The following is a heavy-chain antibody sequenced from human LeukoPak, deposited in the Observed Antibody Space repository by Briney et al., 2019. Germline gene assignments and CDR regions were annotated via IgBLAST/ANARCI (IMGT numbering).Heavy chain of an antibody. CDR1: GFTFSSYS. Sequence: GGSLRLSCAASGFTFSSYSMNWVRQAPGKGLEWVSSISPSSNYIYYADSVKGRFTISRDNAKTSLYLQMNSLRAEDTAVYYCARDLRHPVGGTSYWGQGTLVTVSS. J-gene: IGHJ4*02. CDR3: ARDLRHPVGGTSY. V-gene: IGHV3-21*01. D-gene: IGHD4-23*01. CDR2: ISPSSNYI.